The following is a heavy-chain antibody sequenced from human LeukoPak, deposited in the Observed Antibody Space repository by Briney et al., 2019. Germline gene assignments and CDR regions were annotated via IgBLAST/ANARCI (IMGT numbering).Heavy chain of an antibody. CDR2: IWFDETTP. D-gene: IGHD5-24*01. V-gene: IGHV3-33*01. CDR1: GFNFSSSG. J-gene: IGHJ4*02. CDR3: ARGCKFTDNYPPLRF. Sequence: GRSLRLSCATTGFNFSSSGMHWVRQPPGKGVEWLANIWFDETTPSYAASLRDRFTISRDNSNNTLYLQLNSLRVEDTAVYFCARGCKFTDNYPPLRFWGRGTLVTVSS.